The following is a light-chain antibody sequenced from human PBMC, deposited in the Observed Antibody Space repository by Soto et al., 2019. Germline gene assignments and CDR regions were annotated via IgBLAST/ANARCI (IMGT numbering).Light chain of an antibody. CDR3: SSYTSSTTLA. V-gene: IGLV2-14*01. Sequence: QSALTQPASVSGSPGQSITISCTGTSNDVGGYNYVSWYQHHPGKAPKLMIYEVSNRPSGVSNRFSGSKSGNTASLTISGLQAEDEADYYCSSYTSSTTLAFGTGTKVTVL. J-gene: IGLJ1*01. CDR1: SNDVGGYNY. CDR2: EVS.